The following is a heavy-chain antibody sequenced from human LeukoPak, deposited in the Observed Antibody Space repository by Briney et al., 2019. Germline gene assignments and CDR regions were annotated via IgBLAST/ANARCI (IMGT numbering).Heavy chain of an antibody. Sequence: GASVKVSCKASGGTFSSYAISWVRQAPGQGLEWMGRIIPILGIANYAQKFQGRVTITAGKSTSTAYMELSSLRSEDTAVYYCATQDARYNWFDPWGQGTPVTVSS. CDR1: GGTFSSYA. CDR3: ATQDARYNWFDP. CDR2: IIPILGIA. V-gene: IGHV1-69*04. J-gene: IGHJ5*02. D-gene: IGHD2-8*01.